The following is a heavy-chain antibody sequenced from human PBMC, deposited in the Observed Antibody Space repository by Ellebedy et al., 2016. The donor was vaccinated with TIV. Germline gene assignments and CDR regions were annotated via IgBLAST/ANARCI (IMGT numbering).Heavy chain of an antibody. V-gene: IGHV4-59*12. Sequence: MPSETLSLTCTVSGGSMTSFYWSWIRQSPEKGLEWIGNIYYVGSTDYSPSLRSRVTISLDTSKNQFSLNLSSVTAADTAVYYCARDPALPRGRFDTWGQGTLVTVSS. J-gene: IGHJ5*02. CDR3: ARDPALPRGRFDT. CDR1: GGSMTSFY. CDR2: IYYVGST.